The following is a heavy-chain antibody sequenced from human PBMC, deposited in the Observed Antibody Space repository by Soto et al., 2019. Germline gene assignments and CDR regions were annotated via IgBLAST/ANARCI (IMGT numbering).Heavy chain of an antibody. V-gene: IGHV3-33*01. CDR3: PRDTDSSGWYLEFDY. D-gene: IGHD6-19*01. CDR2: IWYDGSNK. Sequence: QVQLVESGGGVVQPGRSLRLSCAASGFTFSSYGMHWVRQAPGKGLEWVAVIWYDGSNKYYADSVKGRFTISRDNSKNTLYLQMNSLRAEDTAVYYCPRDTDSSGWYLEFDYWGQGTLVTVSS. J-gene: IGHJ4*02. CDR1: GFTFSSYG.